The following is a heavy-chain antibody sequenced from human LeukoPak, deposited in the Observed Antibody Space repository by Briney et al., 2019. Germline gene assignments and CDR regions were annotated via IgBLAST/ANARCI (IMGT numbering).Heavy chain of an antibody. V-gene: IGHV1-2*02. CDR2: LDPNSFDT. CDR3: ARPALYCGGDCSDY. J-gene: IGHJ4*02. D-gene: IGHD2-21*02. CDR1: GYTFTGYY. Sequence: GASVKVSCKAFGYTFTGYYMHWVRQAPGQGPEWMGWLDPNSFDTNYAQKFQGRVTMTSDTSISTVYMELSRLRSDDTAVYYCARPALYCGGDCSDYWGQGTLVTVSS.